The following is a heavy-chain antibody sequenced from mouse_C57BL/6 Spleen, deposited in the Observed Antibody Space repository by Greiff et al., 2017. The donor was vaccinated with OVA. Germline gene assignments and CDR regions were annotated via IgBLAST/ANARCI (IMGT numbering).Heavy chain of an antibody. D-gene: IGHD1-1*01. J-gene: IGHJ4*01. CDR1: GYTFTSYW. CDR3: ARKDYYGISRSAMDY. V-gene: IGHV1-64*01. CDR2: IHPNSGST. Sequence: QVQLQQPGAELVKPGASVKLSCKASGYTFTSYWMHWVKQRPGQGLEWIGMIHPNSGSTNYNEKFKSKATLTVDKSSITAYMQLSSLTSEDSAVYYCARKDYYGISRSAMDYWGQGTSVTVSS.